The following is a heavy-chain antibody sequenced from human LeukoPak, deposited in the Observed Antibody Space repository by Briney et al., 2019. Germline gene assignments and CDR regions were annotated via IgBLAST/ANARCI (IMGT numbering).Heavy chain of an antibody. V-gene: IGHV3-23*01. CDR3: AKVEQLWFGEITHHASYGN. Sequence: GGSLRLSCAASGFTFRSHGMSWVRQAPGKGLEWVSAISGSGGSTYYADSVKGRFTISRDNSKNTLYLQMNSLRAEDTAVYYCAKVEQLWFGEITHHASYGNWGQGTLVTVSS. D-gene: IGHD3-10*01. CDR2: ISGSGGST. CDR1: GFTFRSHG. J-gene: IGHJ4*02.